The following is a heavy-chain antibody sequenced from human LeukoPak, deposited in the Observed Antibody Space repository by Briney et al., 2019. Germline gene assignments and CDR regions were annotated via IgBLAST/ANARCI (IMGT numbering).Heavy chain of an antibody. V-gene: IGHV3-7*01. CDR3: ARQRGYSYGRFDY. CDR1: GFTFSSYW. CDR2: INQDGSEK. J-gene: IGHJ4*02. D-gene: IGHD5-18*01. Sequence: GGSLRLSCAASGFTFSSYWMSWLRQAPGKGLEWVANINQDGSEKHYVDSVKGRFTFSRDNAKNSLYLQMNSLRAEDTAVYYCARQRGYSYGRFDYWGQGTLVTVSS.